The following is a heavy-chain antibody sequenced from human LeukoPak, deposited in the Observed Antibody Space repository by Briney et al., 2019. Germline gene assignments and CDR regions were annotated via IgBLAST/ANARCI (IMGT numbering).Heavy chain of an antibody. V-gene: IGHV1-69*06. Sequence: GASVKVSCKASGGTFSSYAISWVRQAPGQGLEWMGGIIPIFGTANYAQKFQGRVTITADKSTSTAYMELSSLRSEDTAVYYCARWRIAALAFDYWGQGTLVTVSS. CDR2: IIPIFGTA. J-gene: IGHJ4*02. CDR3: ARWRIAALAFDY. CDR1: GGTFSSYA. D-gene: IGHD6-6*01.